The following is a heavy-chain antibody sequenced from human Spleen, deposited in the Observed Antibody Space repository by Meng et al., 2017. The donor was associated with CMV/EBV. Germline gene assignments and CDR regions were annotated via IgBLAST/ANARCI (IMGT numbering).Heavy chain of an antibody. CDR3: ARAAMIDNWFDP. V-gene: IGHV1-46*01. J-gene: IGHJ5*02. CDR2: INPSGGST. D-gene: IGHD3-22*01. CDR1: GGTFSSFA. Sequence: ASVKVSCKASGGTFSSFAITWVRQAPGQGLEWMGIINPSGGSTSYAQKFQGRVTMTRDTSTSTVYMELSSLRSEDTAVYYCARAAMIDNWFDPWGQGTLVTVSS.